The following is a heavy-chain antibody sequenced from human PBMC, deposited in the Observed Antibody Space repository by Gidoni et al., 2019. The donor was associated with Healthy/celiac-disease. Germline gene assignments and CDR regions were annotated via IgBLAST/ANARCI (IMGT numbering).Heavy chain of an antibody. CDR1: GVSIISSSYY. CDR3: ARGGGVAATGRRRNWIDP. D-gene: IGHD2-15*01. CDR2: IYYRGGT. V-gene: IGHV4-39*07. Sequence: QLQLQASGPALVTPSETLSLTCIVSGVSIISSSYYWGWIRQPPGKGLGWMGSIYYRGGTYYNPSHKSRVTISVDTSKNQFSLKLSSVTAADTGVYYGARGGGVAATGRRRNWIDPWGQGTLVTVSS. J-gene: IGHJ5*02.